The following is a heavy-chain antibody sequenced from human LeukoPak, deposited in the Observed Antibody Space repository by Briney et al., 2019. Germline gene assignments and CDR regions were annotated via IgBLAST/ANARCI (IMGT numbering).Heavy chain of an antibody. CDR1: GFTFSDPY. CDR2: ISGSGTDI. D-gene: IGHD6-19*01. CDR3: ARDGNNKYSSGWTDY. Sequence: PGGSLRLSCEASGFTFSDPYMSWIRQAPGKGLECLSYISGSGTDINYADSVRGRFTISRDNAKNLLYLQMNDLRVEDTAVYYCARDGNNKYSSGWTDYWGQGTLVTVSS. V-gene: IGHV3-11*04. J-gene: IGHJ4*02.